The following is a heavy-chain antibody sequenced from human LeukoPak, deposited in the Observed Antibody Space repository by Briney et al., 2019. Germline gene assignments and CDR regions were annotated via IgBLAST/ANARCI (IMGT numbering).Heavy chain of an antibody. Sequence: GGSLRISCAASGFTVSSNYMSWVRQAPGKGLEWVSVIYSGGSTYYADSVKGRFTISRDNSKNTLYLQMNSLRAEDTAVYYCARRISGSYLDWFDPWGQGTLVTVSS. CDR3: ARRISGSYLDWFDP. V-gene: IGHV3-66*01. J-gene: IGHJ5*02. CDR2: IYSGGST. CDR1: GFTVSSNY. D-gene: IGHD1-26*01.